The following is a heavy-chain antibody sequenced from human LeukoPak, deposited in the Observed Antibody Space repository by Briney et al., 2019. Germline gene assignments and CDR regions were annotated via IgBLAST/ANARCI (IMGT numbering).Heavy chain of an antibody. D-gene: IGHD2-2*01. Sequence: GGSLRLSCAASRFTFSSYGMHWVRQAPGKGLEWVAFIRYDGSNKYYADSVKGRFTISRDNSKNTLYLQMNSLRAEDTAVYYCAKDISLLRVVPAAIDYWGQGTLVTVSS. CDR1: RFTFSSYG. CDR2: IRYDGSNK. J-gene: IGHJ4*02. CDR3: AKDISLLRVVPAAIDY. V-gene: IGHV3-30*02.